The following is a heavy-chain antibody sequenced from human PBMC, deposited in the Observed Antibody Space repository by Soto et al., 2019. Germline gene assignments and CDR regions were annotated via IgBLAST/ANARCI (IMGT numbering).Heavy chain of an antibody. CDR2: INHSGST. CDR3: ARGGGYCSGGSCYSLRSSDY. CDR1: GGSFRGYY. V-gene: IGHV4-34*01. J-gene: IGHJ4*02. Sequence: SETLSLTCAVYGGSFRGYYWSGIRQPPGKGLEWIGEINHSGSTNYNPSLKSRVTISVDTSKNQFSLKLSSVTAADTAVYYCARGGGYCSGGSCYSLRSSDYWGQGTLVTVSS. D-gene: IGHD2-15*01.